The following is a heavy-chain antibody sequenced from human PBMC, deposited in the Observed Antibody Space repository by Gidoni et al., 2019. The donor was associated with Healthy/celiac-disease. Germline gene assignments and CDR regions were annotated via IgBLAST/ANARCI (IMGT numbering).Heavy chain of an antibody. V-gene: IGHV3-23*01. D-gene: IGHD5-18*01. CDR3: AKAAIKLPFDKPGPSVGLYYYYYGMDV. CDR1: GFPFSSYA. J-gene: IGHJ6*02. CDR2: MSGSGGST. Sequence: EVQLLESGGGLVQPGGSLRLSCSASGFPFSSYAMSWVRQAPGQGLEWVSAMSGSGGSTYYADSVKGRFTISRDNSKNTLYLQMNSLRAEDTAVYYCAKAAIKLPFDKPGPSVGLYYYYYGMDVWGQGTTVTVSS.